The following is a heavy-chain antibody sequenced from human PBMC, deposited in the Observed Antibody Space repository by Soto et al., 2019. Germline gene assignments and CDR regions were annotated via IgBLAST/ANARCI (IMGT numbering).Heavy chain of an antibody. D-gene: IGHD2-15*01. CDR2: INSDGSST. J-gene: IGHJ4*02. V-gene: IGHV3-74*01. Sequence: EVQLVESGGGLVQPGGSLRLSCAASGFTFSSYWMHWVRQAPGKGLVWVSRINSDGSSTSYADSVKGRFTISRDNAKNTVYLQMNRLRAEDTAVYYCVRTSLVVAAATREDYWGQGTLVTVSS. CDR3: VRTSLVVAAATREDY. CDR1: GFTFSSYW.